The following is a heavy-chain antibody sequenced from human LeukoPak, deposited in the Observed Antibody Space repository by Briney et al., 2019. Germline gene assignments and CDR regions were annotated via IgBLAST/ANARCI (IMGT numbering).Heavy chain of an antibody. CDR3: AISIAVAWYVNWFDP. J-gene: IGHJ5*02. Sequence: NSSETLSLTCTVSGGSMSSGSHYWSWIRQPAGKGLEWIGRIYTSGSTNYNPSLKSRVTISVGTSKNQFSLKLSSVTAADTAVYYCAISIAVAWYVNWFDPWGQGTLVTVSS. D-gene: IGHD6-19*01. CDR2: IYTSGST. V-gene: IGHV4-61*02. CDR1: GGSMSSGSHY.